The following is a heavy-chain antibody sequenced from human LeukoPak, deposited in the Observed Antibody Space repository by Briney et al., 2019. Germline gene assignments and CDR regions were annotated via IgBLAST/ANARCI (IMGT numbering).Heavy chain of an antibody. D-gene: IGHD3-22*01. CDR1: GFTFSTSW. V-gene: IGHV3-74*01. CDR3: VRDMGYYDKV. Sequence: GGSLRLSCATSGFTFSTSWMHWVRQAPGKGLVWVSRINTDGNTRDYADSVKGRFTVSRDNAKNTLYLQMNSLRAEDTAVYYCVRDMGYYDKVWGQGTLVTVSS. J-gene: IGHJ4*02. CDR2: INTDGNTR.